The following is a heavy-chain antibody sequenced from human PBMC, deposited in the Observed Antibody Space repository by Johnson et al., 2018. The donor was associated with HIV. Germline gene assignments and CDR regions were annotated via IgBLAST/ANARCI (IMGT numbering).Heavy chain of an antibody. CDR3: ARDFVSFGGCTAFDI. Sequence: VQLVESGGGLVQPGRSLRLPCAGSGFSFSDCYKTWVRQAPGKGLEWVAVISYDGSNKYYADSVKGRFTISRDNAKNSLYLQMNSLRAEDTALYYCARDFVSFGGCTAFDIWGQGTMVTVSS. D-gene: IGHD3-10*01. J-gene: IGHJ3*02. CDR1: GFSFSDCY. CDR2: ISYDGSNK. V-gene: IGHV3-30*03.